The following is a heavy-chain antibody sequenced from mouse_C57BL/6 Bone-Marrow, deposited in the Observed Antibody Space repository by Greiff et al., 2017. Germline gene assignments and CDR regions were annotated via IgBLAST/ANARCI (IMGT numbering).Heavy chain of an antibody. V-gene: IGHV1-12*01. D-gene: IGHD2-2*01. CDR1: GYTFTSYN. CDR3: ARGGLRGAMDY. J-gene: IGHJ4*01. CDR2: IYPGNGAT. Sequence: QVQLKESGAELVRPGASVKMSCKASGYTFTSYNMHWVKQTPRQGLEWLGAIYPGNGATSSNQKFKGKATLTVDKSSSTAYMQLSSLTAEDSAVYFCARGGLRGAMDYWGQGTSVTVSS.